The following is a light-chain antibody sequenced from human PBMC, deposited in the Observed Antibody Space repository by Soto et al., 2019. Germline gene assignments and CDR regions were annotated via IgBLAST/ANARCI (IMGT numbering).Light chain of an antibody. Sequence: SYELTQPPSVSLAPGETARITCGGNNIGGKSVHWYQQKPGQAPVLVIYYDDDRPSGIPERFSGSNSGNTATLTISRVEPGDEADYYCQVWDSFSDHRIFGGGTKVTVL. CDR3: QVWDSFSDHRI. J-gene: IGLJ2*01. CDR1: NIGGKS. CDR2: YDD. V-gene: IGLV3-21*04.